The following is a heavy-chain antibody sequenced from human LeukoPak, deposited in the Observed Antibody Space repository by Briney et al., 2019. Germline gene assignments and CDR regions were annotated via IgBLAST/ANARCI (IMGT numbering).Heavy chain of an antibody. CDR3: TGRSGSYML. V-gene: IGHV3-53*01. CDR2: IYSDGDT. Sequence: GGSLRLSCAASGFTVSSNYMSWVRQAPGKGLEWVSIIYSDGDTHYADSVKGRFTISRDNSKNTLYLQMNSLRAEDTAVYYCTGRSGSYMLWGQGTLVTVSS. D-gene: IGHD3-10*01. J-gene: IGHJ4*02. CDR1: GFTVSSNY.